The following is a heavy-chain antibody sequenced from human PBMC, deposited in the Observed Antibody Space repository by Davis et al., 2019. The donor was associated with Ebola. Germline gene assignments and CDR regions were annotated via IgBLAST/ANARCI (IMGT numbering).Heavy chain of an antibody. J-gene: IGHJ3*02. CDR1: GYTFTSYY. V-gene: IGHV1-46*01. D-gene: IGHD3-3*01. CDR3: ARWGYYDFWSGPGIIAHAFDI. CDR2: INPSGGST. Sequence: ASVKVSCKASGYTFTSYYMHWVRQAPGQGLEWMGIINPSGGSTSYAQKFQGRVTMTRDTSTSTVYMELSSLRSEDTAVYYCARWGYYDFWSGPGIIAHAFDIWGQGTMVTVSS.